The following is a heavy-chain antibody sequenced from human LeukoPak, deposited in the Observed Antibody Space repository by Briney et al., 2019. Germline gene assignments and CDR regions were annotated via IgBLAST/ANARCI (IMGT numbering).Heavy chain of an antibody. J-gene: IGHJ4*02. CDR1: GGSISSYY. V-gene: IGHV4-4*07. CDR2: IYTSGST. Sequence: SETLSLTCTVSGGSISSYYWSWIRQPAGKGLEWIGRIYTSGSTNYNPSLKSRATISVDTSKNQFSLKLSSVTAADTAVYYCASHLLYSSGWYEYYFDYWGQGTLVTVSS. D-gene: IGHD6-19*01. CDR3: ASHLLYSSGWYEYYFDY.